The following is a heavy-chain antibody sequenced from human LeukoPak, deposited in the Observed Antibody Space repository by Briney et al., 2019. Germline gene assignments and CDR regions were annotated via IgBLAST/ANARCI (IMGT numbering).Heavy chain of an antibody. J-gene: IGHJ4*02. Sequence: ASETLSLTCTVSGGSISSYYWSWIRQPPGKGLEWIGYIYYSGSTNYNPSLKSRVTISVDTSKNQFSLKLSSVTAADTAVYYCARGSRDGYNVWGQGTLVTVSS. V-gene: IGHV4-59*01. CDR3: ARGSRDGYNV. D-gene: IGHD5-24*01. CDR2: IYYSGST. CDR1: GGSISSYY.